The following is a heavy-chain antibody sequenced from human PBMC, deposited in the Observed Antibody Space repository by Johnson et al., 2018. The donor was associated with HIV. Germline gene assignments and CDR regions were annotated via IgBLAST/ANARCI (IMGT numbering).Heavy chain of an antibody. CDR2: IYSDEST. CDR1: GFTVSGNY. D-gene: IGHD5-24*01. CDR3: ARALLSASTIGAFDI. V-gene: IGHV3-66*01. J-gene: IGHJ3*02. Sequence: VQLVESGGGLVQPGGSLRLSCGASGFTVSGNYMNWVRQAPGKGLEWVSVIYSDESTYYADSVQGRFTLSRDDSKNTLYLQMNSLRAEDTAVYYCARALLSASTIGAFDIWGQGTMVTVSS.